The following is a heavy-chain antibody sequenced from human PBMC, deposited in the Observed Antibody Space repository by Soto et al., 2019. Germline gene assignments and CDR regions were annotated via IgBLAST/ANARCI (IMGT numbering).Heavy chain of an antibody. D-gene: IGHD3-10*01. Sequence: ASVKVSCKASGYTFTSYGISWVRQAPGQGLEWMGWISAYNGNTNYAQKLQGRVTMTTDTSTSTAYMELRSLRSDDTAVYYCARDSGLLWFGDRGWFDPWGQGTLVTV. CDR1: GYTFTSYG. CDR2: ISAYNGNT. CDR3: ARDSGLLWFGDRGWFDP. J-gene: IGHJ5*02. V-gene: IGHV1-18*04.